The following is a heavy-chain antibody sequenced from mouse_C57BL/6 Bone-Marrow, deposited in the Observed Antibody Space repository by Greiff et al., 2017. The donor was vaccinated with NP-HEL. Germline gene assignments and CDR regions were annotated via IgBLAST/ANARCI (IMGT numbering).Heavy chain of an antibody. V-gene: IGHV1-55*01. D-gene: IGHD2-3*01. Sequence: VQLQQPGAELVKPGASVKMSCKASGYTFTSYWITWVKQRPGQGLEWIGDIYPGSGSTNYNEKFKSKATLTVDPSSSTAYMQLSSLTSEDSAVYYCAREDDGYYGAYWGQGTLVTVSA. J-gene: IGHJ3*01. CDR1: GYTFTSYW. CDR3: AREDDGYYGAY. CDR2: IYPGSGST.